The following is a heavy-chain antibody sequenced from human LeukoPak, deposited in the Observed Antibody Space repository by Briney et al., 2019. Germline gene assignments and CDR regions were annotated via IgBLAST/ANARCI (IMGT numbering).Heavy chain of an antibody. CDR3: ARGRESHGHYFHF. Sequence: SVKVSCKASGGTFNNYTINWVRQAPGQGLEWMGGISPLFETTNYAQGFQGRVTITADDSTSTAYMGLNSLTTEDTAVYYCARGRESHGHYFHFWGQGTLVTVSS. D-gene: IGHD1-26*01. J-gene: IGHJ4*02. CDR1: GGTFNNYT. CDR2: ISPLFETT. V-gene: IGHV1-69*01.